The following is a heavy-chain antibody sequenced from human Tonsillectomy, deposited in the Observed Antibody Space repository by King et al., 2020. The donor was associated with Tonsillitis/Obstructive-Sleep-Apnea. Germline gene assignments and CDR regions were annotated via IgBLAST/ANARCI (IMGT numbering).Heavy chain of an antibody. J-gene: IGHJ4*02. D-gene: IGHD6-13*01. CDR3: AKEGPGGQQLIWVDS. CDR2: ISGSGNEK. V-gene: IGHV3-23*04. CDR1: GFTFRNSA. Sequence: VQLVESGGGLVQPGGSLRLSCVASGFTFRNSAMSWVRQVPGKRLEWVSAISGSGNEKYYADSVRGRFSISRDNSKNTLYLQLNSLRADDTALYYCAKEGPGGQQLIWVDSWGQGTLVTVSS.